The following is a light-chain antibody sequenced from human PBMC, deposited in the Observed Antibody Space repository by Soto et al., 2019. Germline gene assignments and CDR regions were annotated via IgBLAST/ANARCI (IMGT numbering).Light chain of an antibody. CDR2: AAS. Sequence: ATRMTQSPSSLSASTGDRVTLTCRARQGISSYLAWYQQKPGKAPKLLIYAASTVQSGVPSRFSGSGSGTDFSLTISWLQSEDVATYYCQQYYSYPGTFGPGTKVDIK. V-gene: IGKV1-8*01. CDR3: QQYYSYPGT. J-gene: IGKJ3*01. CDR1: QGISSY.